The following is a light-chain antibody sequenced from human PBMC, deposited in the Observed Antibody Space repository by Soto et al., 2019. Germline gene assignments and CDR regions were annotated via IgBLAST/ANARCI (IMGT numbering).Light chain of an antibody. CDR3: QQYNNWPLT. Sequence: EIVMTQSPGALSVSPGESATLSCRANQSIISNLAWYHQNPGQAPRLLIFSASTRATGVPARFSGSGSGTDFTLTISSLQSADFGVYYCQQYNNWPLTFGGGTKVEI. J-gene: IGKJ4*01. CDR2: SAS. CDR1: QSIISN. V-gene: IGKV3-15*01.